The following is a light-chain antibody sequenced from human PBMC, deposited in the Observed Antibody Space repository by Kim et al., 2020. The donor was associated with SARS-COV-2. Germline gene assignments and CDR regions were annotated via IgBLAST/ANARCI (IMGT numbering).Light chain of an antibody. Sequence: DIQMTQSPSSLSASVGDRVTITCRASQNITNSLAWYQQKPGKVPQVLIYAASTLQSGVPSSFSGSGSGTEFTLTIGSLQTEDVATYYCQKYNSASWTFGPGTKVDIK. CDR1: QNITNS. J-gene: IGKJ1*01. V-gene: IGKV1-27*01. CDR2: AAS. CDR3: QKYNSASWT.